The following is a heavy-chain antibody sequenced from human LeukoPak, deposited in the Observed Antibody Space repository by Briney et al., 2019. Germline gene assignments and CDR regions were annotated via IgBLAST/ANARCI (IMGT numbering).Heavy chain of an antibody. CDR1: GYTFTSYD. D-gene: IGHD3-9*01. CDR2: MNPNSGNT. J-gene: IGHJ6*03. Sequence: ASVKVSCKASGYTFTSYDINWVRQATGQGLEWMGWMNPNSGNTGYAQKFQGRVTITRNTSISTAYMELSSLRSEDTAVYYCARGHLRYFDWLQHYYYYYMDVWGKGTTVTVSS. V-gene: IGHV1-8*03. CDR3: ARGHLRYFDWLQHYYYYYMDV.